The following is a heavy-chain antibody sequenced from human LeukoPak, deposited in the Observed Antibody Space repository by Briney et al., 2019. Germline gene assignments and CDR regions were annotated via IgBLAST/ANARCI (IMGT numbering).Heavy chain of an antibody. V-gene: IGHV4-59*08. J-gene: IGHJ3*02. CDR3: ARVNNWLLPNAFDI. CDR2: IYYSGST. D-gene: IGHD3-9*01. CDR1: GGSISSYY. Sequence: NSSETLSLTCTVSGGSISSYYWSWIRQPPGKGLEWIGYIYYSGSTNYNPSLKSRVTISVDTSKNQFSLKLSSVTAADTAVYYCARVNNWLLPNAFDIWGQGTMVTVSS.